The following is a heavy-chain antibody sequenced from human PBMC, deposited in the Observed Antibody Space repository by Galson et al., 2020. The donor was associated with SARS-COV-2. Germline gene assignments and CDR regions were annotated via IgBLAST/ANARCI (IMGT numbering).Heavy chain of an antibody. Sequence: GGSLRLSCAASGFTFSSYGMHWVRQAPGKGLEWVAVISYDGSNKYYADSVKGRFTISRDNSKNTLYLQMNSLRAEDTAVYYCANLFNYPCYWGQVTLVTVSS. D-gene: IGHD4-4*01. V-gene: IGHV3-30*18. CDR2: ISYDGSNK. J-gene: IGHJ4*02. CDR3: ANLFNYPCY. CDR1: GFTFSSYG.